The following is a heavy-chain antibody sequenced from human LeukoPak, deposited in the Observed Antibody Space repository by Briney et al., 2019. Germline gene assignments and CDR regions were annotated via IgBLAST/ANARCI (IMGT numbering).Heavy chain of an antibody. CDR2: ISGDGGST. Sequence: GGSLRLSCAASGFTFDDYAMHWVRQAPGKGLEWVSLISGDGGSTYYADSVKGRFTISRDNSKNSLYLQMNSLRTEDTALYYCAKDEASENWNDRGPSTRYGMDVWGQGTTVTVSS. CDR3: AKDEASENWNDRGPSTRYGMDV. CDR1: GFTFDDYA. D-gene: IGHD1-1*01. J-gene: IGHJ6*02. V-gene: IGHV3-43*02.